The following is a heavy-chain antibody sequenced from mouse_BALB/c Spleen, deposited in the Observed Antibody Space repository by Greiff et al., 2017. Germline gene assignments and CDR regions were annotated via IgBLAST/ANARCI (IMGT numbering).Heavy chain of an antibody. D-gene: IGHD2-4*01. CDR3: AREEDGYDYDGAY. CDR2: ISDGGSYT. CDR1: GFTFSSFG. J-gene: IGHJ3*01. V-gene: IGHV5-4*02. Sequence: EVKLVESGGGLVQPGGSRKLSCAASGFTFSSFGMHWVRQTPEKRLEWVATISDGGSYTYYPDSVKGRFTISRDNAKNNLYLQMSSLKSEDTAMYYCAREEDGYDYDGAYWGQGTLVTVSA.